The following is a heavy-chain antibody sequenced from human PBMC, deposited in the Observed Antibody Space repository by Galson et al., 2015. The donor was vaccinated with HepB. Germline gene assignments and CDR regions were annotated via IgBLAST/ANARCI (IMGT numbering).Heavy chain of an antibody. V-gene: IGHV3-72*01. Sequence: SLRLSCAASGFTFSDHYMDWVRQAPGKGLEWIGRTRNKPHGYIADYAASVKGRFIISRDDSKNSLYLQMNSLKTEDTAVYYCVGESSGGTRGWGQGTLVIVSS. J-gene: IGHJ4*02. CDR3: VGESSGGTRG. D-gene: IGHD4-23*01. CDR1: GFTFSDHY. CDR2: TRNKPHGYIA.